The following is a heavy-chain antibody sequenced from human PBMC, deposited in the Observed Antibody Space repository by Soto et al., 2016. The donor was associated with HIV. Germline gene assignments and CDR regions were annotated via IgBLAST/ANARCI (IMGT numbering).Heavy chain of an antibody. CDR3: TRTTEGILFHRGLFYY. CDR1: GFTFSGSA. CDR2: IRSKANSYAT. Sequence: EVQLVESGGGLVQPGGSLKLSCAASGFTFSGSAMHWVRQASGKGLEWVGRIRSKANSYATAYAASVKGRFTISRDDSKNTAYLQMNSLKTEDTAVYYCTRTTEGILFHRGLFYYWGQGTLVTVSS. D-gene: IGHD2-21*01. V-gene: IGHV3-73*01. J-gene: IGHJ4*02.